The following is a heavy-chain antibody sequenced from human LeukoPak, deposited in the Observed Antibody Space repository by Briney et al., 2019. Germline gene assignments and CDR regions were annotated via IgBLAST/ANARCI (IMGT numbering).Heavy chain of an antibody. D-gene: IGHD2-8*01. CDR3: ARSVMMYASTYYFHY. Sequence: GGSLRLSCAASGFNFSNFGIHWVRQAPGKGLEWVAFMRYDATTEYYADSVKGRFTVSRDDSKNTVFLQINSLRADDTSVYYCARSVMMYASTYYFHYWGQGTLVTVSS. CDR1: GFNFSNFG. V-gene: IGHV3-30*02. J-gene: IGHJ4*02. CDR2: MRYDATTE.